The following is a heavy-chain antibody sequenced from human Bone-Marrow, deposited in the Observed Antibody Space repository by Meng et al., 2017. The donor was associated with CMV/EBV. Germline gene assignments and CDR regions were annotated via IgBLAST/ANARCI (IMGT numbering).Heavy chain of an antibody. CDR3: ARDMYKQLTYYYYYGMDV. D-gene: IGHD1-1*01. J-gene: IGHJ6*02. Sequence: GGSLRLSCAASGFTFSSYSMNWVRQAPGKGLEWVSSISSSSSYIYYADSVKGRFTISRDNAKNSLYLQMNSLRAEDTAVYYCARDMYKQLTYYYYYGMDVWGQGTAVTVSS. CDR2: ISSSSSYI. CDR1: GFTFSSYS. V-gene: IGHV3-21*01.